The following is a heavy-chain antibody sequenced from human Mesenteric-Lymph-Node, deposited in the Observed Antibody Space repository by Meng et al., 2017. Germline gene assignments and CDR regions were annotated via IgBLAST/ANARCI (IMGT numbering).Heavy chain of an antibody. V-gene: IGHV1-69*01. J-gene: IGHJ6*02. CDR1: GGTFSSYA. D-gene: IGHD6-19*01. Sequence: KISCKASGGTFSSYAISWVRQAPGQGLEWMGGIIPIFGTANYAQKFQGRVTITADESTSTAYMELSSLRSEDTAVYYCARRLSYSSGWYGSVPGMKEAANYYYGMDVWGQGTTVTVSS. CDR3: ARRLSYSSGWYGSVPGMKEAANYYYGMDV. CDR2: IIPIFGTA.